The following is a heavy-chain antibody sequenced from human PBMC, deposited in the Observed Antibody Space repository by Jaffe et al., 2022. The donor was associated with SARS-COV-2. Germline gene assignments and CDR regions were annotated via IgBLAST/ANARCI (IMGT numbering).Heavy chain of an antibody. Sequence: QLQLQESGPGLVKPSETLSLTCTVSGGSISSSSYYWGWIRQPPGKGLEWIGSIYYSGSTYYNPSLKSRVTISVDTSKNQFSLKLSSVTAADTAVYYCASQTAPALPAFDYWGQGTLVTVSS. CDR3: ASQTAPALPAFDY. J-gene: IGHJ4*02. D-gene: IGHD2-21*02. CDR2: IYYSGST. V-gene: IGHV4-39*01. CDR1: GGSISSSSYY.